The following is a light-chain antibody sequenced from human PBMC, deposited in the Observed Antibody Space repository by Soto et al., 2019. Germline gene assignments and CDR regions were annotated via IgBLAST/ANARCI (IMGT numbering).Light chain of an antibody. V-gene: IGKV1-39*01. CDR2: DAS. CDR3: QQTYSARWT. Sequence: DIQLTQSPSSLSASVGDRVTITCRASQTMRIYLNWYQQRPGKAPKLLIYDASSLPNGVPARFSGSGSGTEFSLTITSLQPEDFATYFCQQTYSARWTFGQGTKVGI. J-gene: IGKJ1*01. CDR1: QTMRIY.